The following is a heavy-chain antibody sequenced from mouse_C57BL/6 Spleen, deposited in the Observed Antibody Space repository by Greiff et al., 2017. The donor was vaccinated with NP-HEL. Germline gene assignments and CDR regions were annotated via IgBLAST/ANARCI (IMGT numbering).Heavy chain of an antibody. V-gene: IGHV5-6*02. J-gene: IGHJ2*01. CDR3: ASRSTHYFDY. D-gene: IGHD2-1*01. CDR1: GFTFSSYG. Sequence: EVNLVESGGDLVKPGGSLKLSCAASGFTFSSYGMSWVRQTPDKRLEWVATISSGGSYTYYPDSVKGRFTISRDNAKNTLYLQMSSLKSEDTAMYYCASRSTHYFDYWGQGTTLTVSS. CDR2: ISSGGSYT.